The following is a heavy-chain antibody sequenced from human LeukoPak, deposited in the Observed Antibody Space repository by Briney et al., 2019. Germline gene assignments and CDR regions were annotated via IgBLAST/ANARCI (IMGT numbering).Heavy chain of an antibody. V-gene: IGHV1-18*01. J-gene: IGHJ4*02. CDR2: ISAYNGNT. CDR1: GYTFTTYG. CDR3: ARAVPATAIGRFDY. Sequence: GASVKVSCKATGYTFTTYGISWVRLAPGQGLEWMGWISAYNGNTNYAQKVQGRVTMTTDTSTSTAYMELRSLRSDDTAVYYCARAVPATAIGRFDYWGQGTLVTVSS. D-gene: IGHD2-2*01.